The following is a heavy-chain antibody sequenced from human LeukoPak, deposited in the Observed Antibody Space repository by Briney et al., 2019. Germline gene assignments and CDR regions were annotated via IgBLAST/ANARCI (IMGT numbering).Heavy chain of an antibody. J-gene: IGHJ6*03. CDR1: GGSFSGYY. V-gene: IGHV4-34*01. D-gene: IGHD6-6*01. CDR3: AANPTPLHSSSSGYYYYYMDV. Sequence: SETLSLTCAVYGGSFSGYYWSWIRQPPGKGLEWIGSIYHSGSTYYNPSLKSRVTISVDTSKNQFSLKLSSVTAADTAVYYCAANPTPLHSSSSGYYYYYMDVWGKGTTVTVSS. CDR2: IYHSGST.